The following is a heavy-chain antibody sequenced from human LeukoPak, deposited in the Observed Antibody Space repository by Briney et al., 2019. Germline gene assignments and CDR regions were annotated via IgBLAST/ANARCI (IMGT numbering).Heavy chain of an antibody. CDR2: ISSSSSTI. Sequence: GGSLRLSCAASGFTFSSYSMNWVRQAPGKGLEWVSYISSSSSTIYYADSVKGRFTISRDNAKNSLYLQMNSLRDEDTAVYYCARAPGAAAGTVYFDYWGQGTLVTVSS. CDR1: GFTFSSYS. V-gene: IGHV3-48*02. CDR3: ARAPGAAAGTVYFDY. D-gene: IGHD6-13*01. J-gene: IGHJ4*02.